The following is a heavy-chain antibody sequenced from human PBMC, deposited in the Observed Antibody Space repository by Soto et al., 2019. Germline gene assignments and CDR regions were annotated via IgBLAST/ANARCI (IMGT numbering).Heavy chain of an antibody. V-gene: IGHV4-31*03. CDR3: ARVTRPDGMDV. Sequence: QVQLQESGPGLVKPSQTLSLTCTVSGGSISSGGYYWSWIRQHPGKGLEWIGYIYYSGSTYYNPPLKGRVTIAVDTSKNQFSLKLGSVTVADTAVYYCARVTRPDGMDVWGQGTTGTVSS. CDR1: GGSISSGGYY. J-gene: IGHJ6*02. CDR2: IYYSGST.